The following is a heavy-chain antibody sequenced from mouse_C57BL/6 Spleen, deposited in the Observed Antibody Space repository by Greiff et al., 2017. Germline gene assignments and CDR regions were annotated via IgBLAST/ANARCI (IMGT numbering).Heavy chain of an antibody. CDR3: ARHDYDVAWFAY. D-gene: IGHD2-4*01. J-gene: IGHJ3*01. Sequence: QVQLQQPGAELVKPGASVKLSCKASGYTFTSYWMHWVKQRPGQGLEWIGMIHPNSGSTNYNEKFKSKATLTVDKSSSTAYMQLSSLTSEDSAVYYCARHDYDVAWFAYWGQGTLVTVSA. CDR2: IHPNSGST. V-gene: IGHV1-64*01. CDR1: GYTFTSYW.